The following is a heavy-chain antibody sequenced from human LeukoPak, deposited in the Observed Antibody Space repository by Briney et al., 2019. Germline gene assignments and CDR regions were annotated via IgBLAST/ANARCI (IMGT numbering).Heavy chain of an antibody. D-gene: IGHD3-10*01. Sequence: GGFLRLSCAASGFTFSSYAMSRVRQAPGKGLEWVSAISGSGGSTYYADSVKGRFTISRDNSKNTLYLQMNSLRAEDTAVYYCAKEGGPYYYGSGSYSAYDYWGQGTLVTVSS. CDR2: ISGSGGST. CDR3: AKEGGPYYYGSGSYSAYDY. J-gene: IGHJ4*02. CDR1: GFTFSSYA. V-gene: IGHV3-23*01.